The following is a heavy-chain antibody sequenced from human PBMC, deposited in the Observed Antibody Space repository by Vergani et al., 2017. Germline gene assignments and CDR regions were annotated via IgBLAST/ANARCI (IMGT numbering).Heavy chain of an antibody. CDR2: INPNSGNT. CDR3: ARGGRVVVPAAYDIFGGYLY. CDR1: GYTFTGYY. D-gene: IGHD2-2*01. Sequence: QVQLVQSGAEVKKPGASVKVSCKASGYTFTGYYMHWVRQAPGQGLEWMGWINPNSGNTNYAQKLQGRVTMTTDTSTSTAYMELRSLRSEDTAVYYCARGGRVVVPAAYDIFGGYLYWGQGTLVTVSS. J-gene: IGHJ4*02. V-gene: IGHV1-2*02.